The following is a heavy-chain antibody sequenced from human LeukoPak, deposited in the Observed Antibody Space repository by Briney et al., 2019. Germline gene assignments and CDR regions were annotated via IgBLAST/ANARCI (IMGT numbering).Heavy chain of an antibody. CDR2: IYSGGST. V-gene: IGHV3-53*04. CDR3: ASRPKRNYYDSSGDQVLYYGMDV. CDR1: GFTVSSNY. Sequence: GGSLRLSCAASGFTVSSNYMSWVRQAPGKGLEWVSVIYSGGSTYYVDSVKGRFTISRHNSKNTLYLQMNSLRAEDTAVYYCASRPKRNYYDSSGDQVLYYGMDVWGQGTTVTVSS. J-gene: IGHJ6*02. D-gene: IGHD3-22*01.